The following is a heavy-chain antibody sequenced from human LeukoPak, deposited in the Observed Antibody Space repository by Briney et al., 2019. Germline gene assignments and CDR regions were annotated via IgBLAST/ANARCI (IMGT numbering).Heavy chain of an antibody. D-gene: IGHD4-17*01. CDR3: ARLYDDYAFFQP. CDR2: IYPGDSDT. J-gene: IGHJ1*01. CDR1: GYSFTDYW. V-gene: IGHV5-51*01. Sequence: GESLQISCKGSGYSFTDYWIGWVRPTPGKGLELMGIIYPGDSDTKYSPSFQGRVTISADKSISTAYLQWSSLKASDTAMFYCARLYDDYAFFQPWGQGTLVTVSP.